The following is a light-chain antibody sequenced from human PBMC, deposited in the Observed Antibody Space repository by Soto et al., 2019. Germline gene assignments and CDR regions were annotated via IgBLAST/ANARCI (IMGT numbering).Light chain of an antibody. V-gene: IGKV1-27*01. J-gene: IGKJ3*01. CDR2: AAS. CDR1: PGISTY. CDR3: QKYSSFPL. Sequence: DIQMTQSPSSLSASVGDRVTITCRASPGISTYIAWYQQKSGKAPKLLIYAASTLQSGVPSRVSGSGSGTDFTLTINSLQTEDVATYSCQKYSSFPLVGPGTKVDIK.